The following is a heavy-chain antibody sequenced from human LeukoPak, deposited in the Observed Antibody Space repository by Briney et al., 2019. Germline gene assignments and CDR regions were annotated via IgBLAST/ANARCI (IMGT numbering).Heavy chain of an antibody. V-gene: IGHV3-48*02. Sequence: GGSLRLPCAASGFTFSSYSMNWVRQAPGKGLEWVSYITSGSSTIYYADSVKGRFTISRDNAKSSLYLQMNSLRDEDTAVYYCARGVRYYNDSSGCYYYDYWGQGTLVTVSS. J-gene: IGHJ4*02. D-gene: IGHD3-22*01. CDR2: ITSGSSTI. CDR1: GFTFSSYS. CDR3: ARGVRYYNDSSGCYYYDY.